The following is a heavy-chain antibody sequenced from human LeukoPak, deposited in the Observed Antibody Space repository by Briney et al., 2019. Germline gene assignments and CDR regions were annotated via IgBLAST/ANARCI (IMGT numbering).Heavy chain of an antibody. V-gene: IGHV3-53*01. D-gene: IGHD6-19*01. CDR3: ARSLRAGSGWPHY. J-gene: IGHJ4*02. Sequence: GGSLRLSCAASGFTVSSNYMSWVRQAPGKGLEWVSVIYSGGSTYYAGSVKGRFTISRDNSKNTLYLQMNSLRAEDTAVYYCARSLRAGSGWPHYWGQGTLVTVSS. CDR2: IYSGGST. CDR1: GFTVSSNY.